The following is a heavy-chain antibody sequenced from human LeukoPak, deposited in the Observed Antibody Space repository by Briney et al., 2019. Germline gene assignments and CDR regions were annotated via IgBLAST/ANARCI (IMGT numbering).Heavy chain of an antibody. V-gene: IGHV3-48*03. CDR3: ARTSYYGSGSPYFDY. J-gene: IGHJ4*02. CDR1: GFSFSTYE. D-gene: IGHD3-10*01. Sequence: GGSLRLSCAASGFSFSTYEMNWVRQAPGKGPEWLSYIGGTDDTIYYADSVKGRFTISRDNAENSLYLQMHSLRAEDTAIYYCARTSYYGSGSPYFDYWGQGTLITVSS. CDR2: IGGTDDTI.